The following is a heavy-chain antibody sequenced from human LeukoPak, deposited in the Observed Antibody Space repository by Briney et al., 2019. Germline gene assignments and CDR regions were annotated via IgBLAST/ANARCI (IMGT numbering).Heavy chain of an antibody. CDR3: AAIWVREEGDY. Sequence: SVKVSCKASGYTFATYGISWVRQAPGQGLEWMGRIIPILGIANYAQKFQGRVTITADKSTSTAYMELSSLRSEDTAVYFCAAIWVREEGDYWGQEPWSPSPQ. CDR2: IIPILGIA. V-gene: IGHV1-69*04. D-gene: IGHD3-10*01. CDR1: GYTFATYG. J-gene: IGHJ4*01.